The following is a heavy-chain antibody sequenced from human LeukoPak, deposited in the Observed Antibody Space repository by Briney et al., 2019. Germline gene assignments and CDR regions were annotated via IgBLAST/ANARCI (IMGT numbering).Heavy chain of an antibody. CDR3: ARILLEWEYDY. CDR2: INLNSRGT. Sequence: GASVKVSCKASGYTFTDYYMHWVRQAPGQGLEWMGWINLNSRGTNYAQKLQGRVTMTTDTSTSTAYMELRSLRSDDTAVYYCARILLEWEYDYWGQGTLVTVSS. CDR1: GYTFTDYY. V-gene: IGHV1-2*02. D-gene: IGHD3-3*01. J-gene: IGHJ4*02.